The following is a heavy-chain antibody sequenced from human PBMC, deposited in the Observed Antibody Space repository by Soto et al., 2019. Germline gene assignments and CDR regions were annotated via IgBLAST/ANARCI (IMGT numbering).Heavy chain of an antibody. D-gene: IGHD2-15*01. CDR2: INTYKGNT. CDR3: AKVQEKWSKFFDY. J-gene: IGHJ4*02. CDR1: CYTFTNYG. V-gene: IGHV1-18*01. Sequence: QVPLVQSGAEVKKPGASVKVSCKASCYTFTNYGVSWVRQAPGQGLEWMGWINTYKGNTNYAQKFQGRVTMTTDTSTSTAYMELRSLRSDDTAIYYCAKVQEKWSKFFDYWGQGTLVTVSS.